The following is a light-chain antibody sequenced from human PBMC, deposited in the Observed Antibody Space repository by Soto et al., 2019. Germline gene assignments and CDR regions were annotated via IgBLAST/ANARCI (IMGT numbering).Light chain of an antibody. CDR2: GAS. CDR1: QSVSSNY. J-gene: IGKJ1*01. Sequence: EIVLTQSPGTLSLSPGERATLSCRASQSVSSNYLAWYQQKPGQAPRLLIHGASSRATGIPDRFSGSGSGTDSTLTISRLEPEDFAVYYCQKYGSSPPTFGQRTKVEIK. CDR3: QKYGSSPPT. V-gene: IGKV3-20*01.